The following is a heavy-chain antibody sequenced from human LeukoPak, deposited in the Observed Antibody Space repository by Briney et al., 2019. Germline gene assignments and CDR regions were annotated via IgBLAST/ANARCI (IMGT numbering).Heavy chain of an antibody. CDR2: FNPRGDSA. CDR1: GYIFTRYY. V-gene: IGHV1-46*01. Sequence: ASVTVSCKTSGYIFTRYYMHWVRQAPGEGLDWMGAFNPRGDSANYTEKFQGRVTITKDMSTSTVYMELSSLRSEDTAVYYCARDKSEPSYYYYGMDVWGQGTTVTVSS. J-gene: IGHJ6*02. CDR3: ARDKSEPSYYYYGMDV.